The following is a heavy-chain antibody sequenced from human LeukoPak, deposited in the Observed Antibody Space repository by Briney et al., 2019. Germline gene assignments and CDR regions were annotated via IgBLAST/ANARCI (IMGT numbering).Heavy chain of an antibody. J-gene: IGHJ3*02. Sequence: PGGSLRHSCAASGFAFSSYAMSWVRQAPGKGLEWVSTISGGGGNTFYADSVQGRFTISRDNSNIALYLQMNSLRAEDTAVYYCAKDRSEVAATSAFDIWGQGTMVTVTS. CDR3: AKDRSEVAATSAFDI. CDR2: ISGGGGNT. V-gene: IGHV3-23*01. CDR1: GFAFSSYA. D-gene: IGHD2-15*01.